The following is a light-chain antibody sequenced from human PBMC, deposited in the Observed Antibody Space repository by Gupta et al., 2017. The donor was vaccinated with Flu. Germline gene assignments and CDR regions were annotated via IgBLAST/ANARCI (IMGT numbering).Light chain of an antibody. Sequence: DIQMTQSPSSLSASVGDRVTISCRASQNIGDTVNWYQQKAGNAPNLLIYGASRLDTGVPSRFSGSGSGSDFTLTISSVQRDDFSTYFCQQGHSSPPTSGQGTKVEI. J-gene: IGKJ2*01. CDR1: QNIGDT. CDR2: GAS. CDR3: QQGHSSPPT. V-gene: IGKV1-39*01.